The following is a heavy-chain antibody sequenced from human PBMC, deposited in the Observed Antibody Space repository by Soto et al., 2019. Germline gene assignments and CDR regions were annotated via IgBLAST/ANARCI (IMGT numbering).Heavy chain of an antibody. V-gene: IGHV1-18*01. CDR1: GFTFIDYG. J-gene: IGHJ6*02. D-gene: IGHD6-13*01. CDR2: ISGDNINS. Sequence: ASVKVSCKASGFTFIDYGLSWVRQAPGQPLEWMGWISGDNINSKYSQKFQGRLTMNTDTSTATASMELRSLTSDDTAVYYCGREGQQLAQEKYYQFNGMDVWGQGTTVTVSS. CDR3: GREGQQLAQEKYYQFNGMDV.